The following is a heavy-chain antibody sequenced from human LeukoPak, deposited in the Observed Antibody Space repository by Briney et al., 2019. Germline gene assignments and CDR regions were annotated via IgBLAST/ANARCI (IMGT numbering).Heavy chain of an antibody. J-gene: IGHJ3*02. V-gene: IGHV3-21*04. D-gene: IGHD4-17*01. CDR2: ISRSSIYK. CDR3: AKGTTVTTGFHAFDI. Sequence: GGSLRLSCAASGFTFSSYSMNWVRQAPGKGLEWVSSISRSSIYKYYADSVKGRFTISRDNSKNTLYLQMNSLRAEDTAVYYCAKGTTVTTGFHAFDIWGQGTMVTVSS. CDR1: GFTFSSYS.